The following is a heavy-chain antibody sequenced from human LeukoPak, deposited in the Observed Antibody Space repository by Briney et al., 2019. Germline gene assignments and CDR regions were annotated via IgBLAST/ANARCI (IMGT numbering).Heavy chain of an antibody. CDR3: ARIGYRSSSFDY. CDR1: GFIFKKYW. J-gene: IGHJ4*02. CDR2: IKQDGSEK. V-gene: IGHV3-7*01. D-gene: IGHD6-6*01. Sequence: QPGESLRLSCAASGFIFKKYWMNWVRQAPGKGLEWVANIKQDGSEKRSVDSMRGRFTISRDNAKNSLYLQMNSLRVEDTAVYYCARIGYRSSSFDYWGQGTLVTVSS.